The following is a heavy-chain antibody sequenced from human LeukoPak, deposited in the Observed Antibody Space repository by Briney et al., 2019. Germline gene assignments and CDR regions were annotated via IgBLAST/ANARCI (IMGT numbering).Heavy chain of an antibody. J-gene: IGHJ4*02. CDR2: INLNSGGT. CDR1: GYTFTGYY. CDR3: ARDRNIVATEFDY. Sequence: GASVKVSCKASGYTFTGYYMHWVRQAPGQGLEWMGWINLNSGGTNYAQKFQGWVTMTRDTSISTAYMELSRLRSDDTAVYYCARDRNIVATEFDYWGQGTLVTVSS. D-gene: IGHD5-12*01. V-gene: IGHV1-2*04.